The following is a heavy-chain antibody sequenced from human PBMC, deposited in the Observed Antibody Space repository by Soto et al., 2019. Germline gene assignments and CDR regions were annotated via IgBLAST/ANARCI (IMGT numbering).Heavy chain of an antibody. V-gene: IGHV1-69*06. CDR1: GGTFSSYA. J-gene: IGHJ4*02. D-gene: IGHD6-19*01. CDR3: ARGGSRRDPYSSGWYDY. Sequence: QVQLVQSGAEVKKPGSSVKVSCKASGGTFSSYAISWVRQAPGQGLEWMGGIIPIFGTANYAQKFQGRVTITADKSTSTAYRELSSLRSEDTAVYYCARGGSRRDPYSSGWYDYWGQGTLVTVSS. CDR2: IIPIFGTA.